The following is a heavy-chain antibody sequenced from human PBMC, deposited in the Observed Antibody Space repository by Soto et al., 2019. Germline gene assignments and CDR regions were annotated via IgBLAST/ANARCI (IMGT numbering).Heavy chain of an antibody. Sequence: GGSLRLSCAASGFTFSSYGMHWVRQAPGKGLEWVSSSSSSSSYIYYADSVKGRFTISRDNAKNSLYLQMNSLRAEDTAVYYCARDQPGYSYGYGLGYWGQGTLVTSPQ. V-gene: IGHV3-21*01. D-gene: IGHD5-18*01. CDR2: SSSSSSYI. CDR3: ARDQPGYSYGYGLGY. J-gene: IGHJ4*02. CDR1: GFTFSSYG.